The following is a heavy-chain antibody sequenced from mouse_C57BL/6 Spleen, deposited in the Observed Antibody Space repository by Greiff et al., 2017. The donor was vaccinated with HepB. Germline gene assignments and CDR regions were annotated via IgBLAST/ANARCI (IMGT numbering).Heavy chain of an antibody. CDR3: ARGITTGAMDY. J-gene: IGHJ4*01. V-gene: IGHV1-52*01. Sequence: QVQLQQPGAELVRPGSSVKLSCKASGYTFTSYWMHWVKQRPIQGLEWIGNIDPSDSETHYNQKFKDKATLTVDKSCSTAYMQLSSLTYEDSAVYYCARGITTGAMDYWGQGTSVTVSS. CDR2: IDPSDSET. CDR1: GYTFTSYW. D-gene: IGHD1-1*01.